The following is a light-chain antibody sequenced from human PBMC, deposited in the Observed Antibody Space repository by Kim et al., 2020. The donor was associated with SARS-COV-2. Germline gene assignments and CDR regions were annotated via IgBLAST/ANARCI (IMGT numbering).Light chain of an antibody. CDR2: GAS. J-gene: IGKJ1*01. V-gene: IGKV3-15*01. CDR1: QSVSSN. Sequence: SPGERATLSCRASQSVSSNLAWYQQKPGQAPRLLIYGASTRATGIPARFSGSGSGTEFTLTISSLQSEDFAVYYCQQYNNWPPWTFGQGTKVQIK. CDR3: QQYNNWPPWT.